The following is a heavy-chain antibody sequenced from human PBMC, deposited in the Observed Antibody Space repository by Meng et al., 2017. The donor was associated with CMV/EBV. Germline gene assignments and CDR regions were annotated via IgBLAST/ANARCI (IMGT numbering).Heavy chain of an antibody. CDR1: GGSISSYY. V-gene: IGHV4-59*01. CDR3: ARGYSSSRHVSAFDI. D-gene: IGHD6-13*01. J-gene: IGHJ3*02. CDR2: IYYSGST. Sequence: SETLSLTCTVSGGSISSYYWSWIRQPPGKGLEWIGYIYYSGSTNYNPSLKSRVTISVDTSKNQFSLKLSSVTAADTAVYYCARGYSSSRHVSAFDIWGQGTMVTVSS.